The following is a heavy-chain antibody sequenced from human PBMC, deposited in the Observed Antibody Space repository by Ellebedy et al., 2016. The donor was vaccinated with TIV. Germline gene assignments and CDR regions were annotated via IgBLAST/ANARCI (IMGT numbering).Heavy chain of an antibody. J-gene: IGHJ4*02. CDR2: INPNSGGT. D-gene: IGHD6-19*01. CDR1: GYTFTGYY. V-gene: IGHV1-2*02. Sequence: AASVKVSCKASGYTFTGYYIHWVRQAPGQGLEWMGWINPNSGGTNYAQKFQGGVTMTRDTSISTAYMELSRLRSDDTAVYYCARGGSSGRNGIDYWGQGTLVTVPS. CDR3: ARGGSSGRNGIDY.